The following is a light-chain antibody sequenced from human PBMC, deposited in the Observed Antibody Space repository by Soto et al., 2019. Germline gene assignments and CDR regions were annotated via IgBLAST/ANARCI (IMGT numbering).Light chain of an antibody. V-gene: IGKV3-20*01. J-gene: IGKJ4*01. CDR2: GAS. Sequence: EIVLTQSPGTLSLSPGERATLSCRASQSVSSSSLAWYQQKPGQAPRLLIYGASSRATTIPDRFSGSGSETDFSLTISRLEPEDFAVYFCQQYCSSPSFGGGTKVEIK. CDR1: QSVSSSS. CDR3: QQYCSSPS.